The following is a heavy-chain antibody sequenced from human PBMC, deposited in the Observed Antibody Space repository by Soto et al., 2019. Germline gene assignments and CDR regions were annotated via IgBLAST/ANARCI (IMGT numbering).Heavy chain of an antibody. CDR3: ASPTVTDAFDI. J-gene: IGHJ3*02. V-gene: IGHV4-59*08. D-gene: IGHD4-17*01. Sequence: SETLSLTCTVSGVSISSYYWSWIRQPPGKGLEWIGYIYYSGSTNYNPSLKSRVTISVDTSKNQFSLKLSSVTAADTAVYYCASPTVTDAFDIWGQGTMVTVSS. CDR2: IYYSGST. CDR1: GVSISSYY.